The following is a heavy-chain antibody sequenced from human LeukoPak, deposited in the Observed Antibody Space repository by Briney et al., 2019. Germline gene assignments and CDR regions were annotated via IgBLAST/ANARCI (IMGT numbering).Heavy chain of an antibody. CDR1: GFSVTNYY. J-gene: IGHJ4*02. V-gene: IGHV3-66*01. CDR2: IYTGGRT. CDR3: ARGQSYCGSDCYFD. Sequence: GGSLRLSCAASGFSVTNYYMTWVRQAPGKGLEWVSVIYTGGRTYYGDSVKGRFTISRDSSRNTLHLQMNSLRVEDTALYYCARGQSYCGSDCYFDWGQGTLVTASS. D-gene: IGHD2-21*02.